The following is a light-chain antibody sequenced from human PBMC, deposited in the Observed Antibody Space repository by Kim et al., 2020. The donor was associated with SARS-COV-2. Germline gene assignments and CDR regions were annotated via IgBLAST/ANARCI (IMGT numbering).Light chain of an antibody. Sequence: PGRAPKLMIYDVNKRPSGISDRFSGSKSGNTASLTISGLQAEDEAHYFCSSYTTDSTKVFGGGTKVTVL. CDR3: SSYTTDSTKV. J-gene: IGLJ2*01. V-gene: IGLV2-14*03. CDR2: DVN.